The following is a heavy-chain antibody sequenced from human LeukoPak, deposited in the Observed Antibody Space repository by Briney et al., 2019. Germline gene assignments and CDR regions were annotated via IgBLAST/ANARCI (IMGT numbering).Heavy chain of an antibody. CDR2: IYYSGTT. J-gene: IGHJ6*03. Sequence: SETLSLTCTVSGGSISSSHYYWGWIRQPPGKGLEWIGTIYYSGTTYYNPSLESRLTIFLDTSKSQFSLMLNSVTAANTAVYYCAGQVSDYYYYDIDLWGTGTAVTVSS. V-gene: IGHV4-39*01. CDR1: GGSISSSHYY. CDR3: AGQVSDYYYYDIDL. D-gene: IGHD3-10*01.